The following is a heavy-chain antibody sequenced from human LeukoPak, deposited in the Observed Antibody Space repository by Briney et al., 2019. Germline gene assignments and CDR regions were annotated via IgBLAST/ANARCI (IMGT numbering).Heavy chain of an antibody. Sequence: PGGSLRLSCAASGFTFSSYAMHWVRQAPGKGLEWVAVISYDGSNKYYADSVKGRFTISRDNSKNTLYLQMNSLRAEDTAVYYCASDSPPNDSSGYHYWGQGTLVAVSS. CDR1: GFTFSSYA. CDR2: ISYDGSNK. CDR3: ASDSPPNDSSGYHY. D-gene: IGHD3-22*01. J-gene: IGHJ4*02. V-gene: IGHV3-30-3*01.